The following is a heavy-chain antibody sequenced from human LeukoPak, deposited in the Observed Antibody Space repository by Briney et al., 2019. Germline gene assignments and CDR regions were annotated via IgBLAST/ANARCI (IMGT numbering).Heavy chain of an antibody. CDR2: ISAYNGNT. V-gene: IGHV1-18*01. Sequence: ASVKVSCKASGYTFTSYGISWVRQAPGQGLEWMGWISAYNGNTNYAQKLQGRVTMTTDTSTSTAYMELRSLRSDDTAVYYCARELMYYDILTGYYNEDYFDYWGQGTLVTVSS. CDR1: GYTFTSYG. D-gene: IGHD3-9*01. J-gene: IGHJ4*02. CDR3: ARELMYYDILTGYYNEDYFDY.